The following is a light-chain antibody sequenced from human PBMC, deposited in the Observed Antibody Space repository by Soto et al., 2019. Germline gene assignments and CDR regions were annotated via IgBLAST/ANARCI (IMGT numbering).Light chain of an antibody. Sequence: EVVMTQSPATLSVALGERATLSCRASQSVSRNLAWYQQRPGRAPRLLIYDASTRATNIPTRFSGSGSGTEFTLTISSLQSEDFAVYYCQQYNHWPLYTFGQGTKLEIK. V-gene: IGKV3-15*01. CDR2: DAS. J-gene: IGKJ2*01. CDR1: QSVSRN. CDR3: QQYNHWPLYT.